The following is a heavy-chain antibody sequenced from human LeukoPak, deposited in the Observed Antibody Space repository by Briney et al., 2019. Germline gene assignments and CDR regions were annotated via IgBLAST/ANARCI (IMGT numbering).Heavy chain of an antibody. CDR2: MNPHSGNT. CDR1: GYTFTNYD. J-gene: IGHJ5*02. V-gene: IGHV1-8*01. Sequence: ASVKVSCKASGYTFTNYDINWVRQATGQGLEWMGWMNPHSGNTGYARKFQGRVTMTRNTSISTAYMELSSLRSEDTAVYYCARLSSHYGDYKVDPWGQGTLVTVSS. CDR3: ARLSSHYGDYKVDP. D-gene: IGHD4-17*01.